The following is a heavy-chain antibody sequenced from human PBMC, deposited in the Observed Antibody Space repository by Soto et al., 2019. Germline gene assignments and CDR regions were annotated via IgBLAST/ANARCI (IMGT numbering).Heavy chain of an antibody. CDR3: VQGRYPTMATPLDH. J-gene: IGHJ5*02. D-gene: IGHD3-9*01. CDR2: ISWDSATV. Sequence: LRLSCSASGFTFDDCAMHWVRQAPGKGPEWVSGISWDSATVGYAESVKGRFTITRDDAKNSLYLQMDSLRREDTALYYCVQGRYPTMATPLDHWGQGTLVTV. CDR1: GFTFDDCA. V-gene: IGHV3-9*01.